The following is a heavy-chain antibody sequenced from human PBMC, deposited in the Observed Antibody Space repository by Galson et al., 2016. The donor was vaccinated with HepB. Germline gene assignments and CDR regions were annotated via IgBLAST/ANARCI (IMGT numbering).Heavy chain of an antibody. CDR2: IVYDGAEN. Sequence: SLRLSCAGSGFIFGTSSMSWVRQAPGKGLEWVASIVYDGAENFYVDSVRDRFTISRDNARSSLYLQMNSLRVDDTAVYYCTRDERWGQGTLVTVSP. CDR3: TRDER. CDR1: GFIFGTSS. J-gene: IGHJ4*02. V-gene: IGHV3-7*01.